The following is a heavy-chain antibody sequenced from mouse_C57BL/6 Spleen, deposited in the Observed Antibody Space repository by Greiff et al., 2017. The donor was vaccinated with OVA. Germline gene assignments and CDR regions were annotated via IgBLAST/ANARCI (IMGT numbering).Heavy chain of an antibody. V-gene: IGHV1-59*01. CDR3: ARSREDDGYTYYFDY. Sequence: QVQLQQPGAELVRPGTSVKLSCKASGYTFTSYWMHWVKQRPGQGLEWIGVIDPSDSYTNYNQKFKGKATLTVATSSSTAYMQLSSLTSEDSAVYYCARSREDDGYTYYFDYWGQGTTLTVSS. CDR1: GYTFTSYW. CDR2: IDPSDSYT. D-gene: IGHD2-3*01. J-gene: IGHJ2*01.